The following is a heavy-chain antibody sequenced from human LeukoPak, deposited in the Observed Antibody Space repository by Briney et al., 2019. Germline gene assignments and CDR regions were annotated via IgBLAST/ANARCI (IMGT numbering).Heavy chain of an antibody. Sequence: GGSLRLSCAASGFTFSNYAMSWVRQAPGKGLEWVSAISGIGDRTYHADSVKGRFTISRDNSKNTLYLQMNSLRAEDTAVYYCAKDIGAHQFDSWGQGTLVIVSS. D-gene: IGHD3-10*01. CDR1: GFTFSNYA. CDR3: AKDIGAHQFDS. J-gene: IGHJ4*02. CDR2: ISGIGDRT. V-gene: IGHV3-23*01.